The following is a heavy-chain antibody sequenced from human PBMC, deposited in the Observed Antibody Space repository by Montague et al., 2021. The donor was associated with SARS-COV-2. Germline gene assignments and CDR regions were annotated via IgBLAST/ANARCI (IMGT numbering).Heavy chain of an antibody. V-gene: IGHV4-4*07. CDR1: GDSISSTYY. CDR2: IYISGST. CDR3: ARGQQLDFDY. D-gene: IGHD6-13*01. Sequence: SETLSLTCTVSGDSISSTYYWSWIRQPAGKGLEWIGRIYISGSTNYNPSLKSRVTMSIDTSKNQISPKLNSLTAADTAVYYCARGQQLDFDYWGQGTLVTVSS. J-gene: IGHJ4*02.